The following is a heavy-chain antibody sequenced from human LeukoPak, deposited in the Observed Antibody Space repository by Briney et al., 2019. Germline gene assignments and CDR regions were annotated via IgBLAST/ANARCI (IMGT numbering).Heavy chain of an antibody. Sequence: GESLKISCKGSGYTFTSYWIGWVRQMPGKGLEWMGIIYPGDSDARYSPSFQGQVTISADKSISTAYLQWSSLKASDTAMYYCARLGAAAGTHEFYFDYWGQGTLVTVSS. J-gene: IGHJ4*02. CDR3: ARLGAAAGTHEFYFDY. D-gene: IGHD6-13*01. CDR2: IYPGDSDA. V-gene: IGHV5-51*01. CDR1: GYTFTSYW.